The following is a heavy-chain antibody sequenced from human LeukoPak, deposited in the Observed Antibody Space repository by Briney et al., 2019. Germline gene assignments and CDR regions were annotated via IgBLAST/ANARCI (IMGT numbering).Heavy chain of an antibody. CDR3: AKDLSALRFLEWLPFDY. Sequence: PGGSLRLSCAASGFTFSDYYMNWVRQAPGKGLEWVSSISSSSSYIYYADSVKGRFTISRDNAKNSLYLQMNSLRAEDTAVYYCAKDLSALRFLEWLPFDYWGQGTLVTVSS. V-gene: IGHV3-21*01. CDR1: GFTFSDYY. J-gene: IGHJ4*02. D-gene: IGHD3-3*01. CDR2: ISSSSSYI.